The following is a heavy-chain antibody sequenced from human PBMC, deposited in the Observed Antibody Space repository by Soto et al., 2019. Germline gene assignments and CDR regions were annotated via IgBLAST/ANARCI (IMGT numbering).Heavy chain of an antibody. V-gene: IGHV4-59*08. CDR3: AGLNDGGTAFDV. Sequence: SETLSLTCTVSGGSISSYYWSWIRQPPGKGLEWIGYIYYSGSTNYNPSLRSRVTISVVTSKNQFSLKLSSVAAADTAVYYCAGLNDGGTAFDVWGQGTMVTVSS. J-gene: IGHJ3*01. CDR2: IYYSGST. CDR1: GGSISSYY. D-gene: IGHD1-1*01.